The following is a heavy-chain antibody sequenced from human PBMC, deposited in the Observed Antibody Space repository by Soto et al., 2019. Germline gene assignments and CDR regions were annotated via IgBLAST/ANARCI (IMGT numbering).Heavy chain of an antibody. Sequence: EVQLVESGGGLVQPGGSLRLSCAASGFTFSSYWIHWVRQAPGKGPVWVSRFNNDGSSTMYADSVKGRFTISRDNAKNTLYLQMNSLRAEDTAVYYCARDRGYGTPFDYWGQGTLVNVSS. CDR3: ARDRGYGTPFDY. CDR2: FNNDGSST. J-gene: IGHJ4*02. CDR1: GFTFSSYW. D-gene: IGHD5-12*01. V-gene: IGHV3-74*03.